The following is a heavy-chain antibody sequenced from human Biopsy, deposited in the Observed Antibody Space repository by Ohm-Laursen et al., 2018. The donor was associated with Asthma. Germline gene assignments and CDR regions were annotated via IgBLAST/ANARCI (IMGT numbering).Heavy chain of an antibody. J-gene: IGHJ3*02. Sequence: ASVKISCKVSGYTFINYAIHWVRQAPGQRLEWMGWINAGNGNTKYSQKFQGRVTITRDTSASTAYMDLSSLRSEDTAVYYCARTYYDFLTGQVNDVFAIWGQGTMVTVSS. CDR1: GYTFINYA. CDR3: ARTYYDFLTGQVNDVFAI. CDR2: INAGNGNT. V-gene: IGHV1-3*01. D-gene: IGHD3-9*01.